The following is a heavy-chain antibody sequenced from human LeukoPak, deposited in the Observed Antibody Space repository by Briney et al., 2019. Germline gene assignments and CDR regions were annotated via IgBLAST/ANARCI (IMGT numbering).Heavy chain of an antibody. CDR3: AKAAVDTTYFEY. J-gene: IGHJ4*02. D-gene: IGHD5-18*01. Sequence: GGSLRLSCAASGFSFSRYALSWVRQAPGKGLEWVSAISPGGSTTYYTDSVKGRFTISRDNSKSTLYLQMNSLRAEDTAVYYCAKAAVDTTYFEYWGQGTLVTVSS. CDR2: ISPGGSTT. CDR1: GFSFSRYA. V-gene: IGHV3-23*01.